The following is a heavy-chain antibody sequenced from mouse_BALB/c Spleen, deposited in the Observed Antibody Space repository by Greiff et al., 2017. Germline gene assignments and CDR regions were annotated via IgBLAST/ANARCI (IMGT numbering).Heavy chain of an antibody. Sequence: EVKLQESGPGLVKPSQSLSLTCTVTGYSITSYYAWNWIRQFPGNKLEWMGYISYSGSTSYNPSLKSRISITRDTSKNQFFLQLNSVTTEDTATYYCARSPSFYYYGSTPFAYWGQGTLVTVSA. D-gene: IGHD1-1*01. V-gene: IGHV3-2*02. CDR1: GYSITSYYA. CDR2: ISYSGST. J-gene: IGHJ3*01. CDR3: ARSPSFYYYGSTPFAY.